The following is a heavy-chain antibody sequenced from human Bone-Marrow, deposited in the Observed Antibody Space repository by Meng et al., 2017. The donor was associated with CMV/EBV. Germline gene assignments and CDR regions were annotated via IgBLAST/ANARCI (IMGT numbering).Heavy chain of an antibody. Sequence: GESLKISCAASGFTFSSYAMHWVRQAPGKGLEWVAVISYDGSNKYYADSVKGRFTISRDNSKNTLYLQMNSLRAEDTAVYYCARDNARFLEWPYYYYGMDVWGQGTTVPVSS. CDR1: GFTFSSYA. D-gene: IGHD3-3*01. J-gene: IGHJ6*02. V-gene: IGHV3-30*04. CDR2: ISYDGSNK. CDR3: ARDNARFLEWPYYYYGMDV.